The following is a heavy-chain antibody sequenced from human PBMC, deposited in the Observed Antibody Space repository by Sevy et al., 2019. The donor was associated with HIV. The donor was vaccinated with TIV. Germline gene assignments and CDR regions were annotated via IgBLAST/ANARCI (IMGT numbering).Heavy chain of an antibody. J-gene: IGHJ4*02. CDR1: GVSISPYY. V-gene: IGHV4-59*01. D-gene: IGHD6-13*01. Sequence: SETLSLTCTVSGVSISPYYWAWIRQPPGKGLECIGFSGNTNYNPSLKTRVTTSVDTSKNQFSLRLSSVTAADTAIYYCAGGGPNQQQLDYFDYWGQGTLVTVSS. CDR3: AGGGPNQQQLDYFDY. CDR2: SGNT.